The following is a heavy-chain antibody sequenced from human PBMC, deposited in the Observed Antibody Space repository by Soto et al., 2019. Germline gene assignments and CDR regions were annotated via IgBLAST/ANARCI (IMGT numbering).Heavy chain of an antibody. CDR1: GGTFSSYT. Sequence: SVKVSCKASGGTFSSYTISWVRQAPGQGLEWMGRIIPILGIANYAQKFQGRVTITADKSTSTAYMELSSLRSEDTAVYYCARAAVADKTYFDYWGQGTLVTVSS. D-gene: IGHD6-19*01. CDR2: IIPILGIA. J-gene: IGHJ4*02. V-gene: IGHV1-69*02. CDR3: ARAAVADKTYFDY.